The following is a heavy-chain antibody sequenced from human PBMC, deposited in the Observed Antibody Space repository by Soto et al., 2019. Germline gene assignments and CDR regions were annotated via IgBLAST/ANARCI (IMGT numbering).Heavy chain of an antibody. D-gene: IGHD4-17*01. Sequence: EVQLLESGGGLVQPGGSLRLSCAASGFSFSTYPLSWVRQAPGKGLEWVSIISDHGAITYYADSVKGRFTISRDNLKNTLYLQMNSLRAEDTAIYYCAKRVTTVITWAFDIWGQGTGVTVS. CDR1: GFSFSTYP. J-gene: IGHJ3*02. V-gene: IGHV3-23*01. CDR2: ISDHGAIT. CDR3: AKRVTTVITWAFDI.